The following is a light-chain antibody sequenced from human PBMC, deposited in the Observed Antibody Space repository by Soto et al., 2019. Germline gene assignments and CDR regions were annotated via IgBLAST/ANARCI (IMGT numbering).Light chain of an antibody. CDR1: QSVSSRY. CDR3: QQYGSSPPVT. CDR2: GTS. Sequence: EIVLTQSPGTLSLSPGERATLSCRASQSVSSRYLAWYQQKPGQAPRLLIYGTSSRANGIPDRCSGSGSGADFTLTIIRLEPEDFAVYYCQQYGSSPPVTFGGGTKVEIK. V-gene: IGKV3-20*01. J-gene: IGKJ4*01.